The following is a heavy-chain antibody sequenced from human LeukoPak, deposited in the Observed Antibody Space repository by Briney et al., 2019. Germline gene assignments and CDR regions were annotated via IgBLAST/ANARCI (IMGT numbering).Heavy chain of an antibody. D-gene: IGHD6-13*01. V-gene: IGHV1-8*01. Sequence: GASVKVSCKASGYTFTSYDINWVRQATGQGLEWMGWMNPNSGNTGYAQKFQGRVTMTRNTPISTAYMELSSLRSEDTAVYYCAREGRGAAAGVGADYYYYYYMDVWGKGTTVTVSS. CDR3: AREGRGAAAGVGADYYYYYYMDV. CDR2: MNPNSGNT. J-gene: IGHJ6*03. CDR1: GYTFTSYD.